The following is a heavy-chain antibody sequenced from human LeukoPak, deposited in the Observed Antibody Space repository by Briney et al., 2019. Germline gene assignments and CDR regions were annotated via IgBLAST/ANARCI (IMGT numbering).Heavy chain of an antibody. CDR3: ARESTWLAVAGTEGFDY. D-gene: IGHD6-19*01. CDR1: GGSISSSSYY. Sequence: SSETLSLTCTVSGGSISSSSYYWGWIRQPPGKGLEWIGSIYYSGSTYYNPSLKSRVTISVDTSKNQFSLKLSSVTAADTAVYYCARESTWLAVAGTEGFDYWGQGTLVTVSS. V-gene: IGHV4-39*07. J-gene: IGHJ4*02. CDR2: IYYSGST.